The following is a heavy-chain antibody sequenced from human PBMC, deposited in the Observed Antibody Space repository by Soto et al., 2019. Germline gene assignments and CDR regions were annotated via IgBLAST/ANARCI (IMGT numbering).Heavy chain of an antibody. CDR2: IVVGSGST. V-gene: IGHV1-58*01. J-gene: IGHJ4*02. CDR3: AADPYYYDSSDYYSFDY. D-gene: IGHD3-22*01. CDR1: GLTFTSSA. Sequence: SVKVSCKASGLTFTSSAVQWVRQARGQRLEWIGWIVVGSGSTNYAQKFQERVTITRDMSTSTAYMELSSLRSEDTAVYYCAADPYYYDSSDYYSFDYWGQGTLVTVSS.